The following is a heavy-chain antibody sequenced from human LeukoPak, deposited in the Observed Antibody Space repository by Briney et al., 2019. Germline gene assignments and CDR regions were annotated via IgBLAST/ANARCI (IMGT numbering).Heavy chain of an antibody. D-gene: IGHD3-10*01. CDR3: ARDSHSLRWFL. J-gene: IGHJ2*01. CDR2: IYYSGNT. Sequence: SETLSLTCTVSGGSISSYYWSWIRQPPGKGLEWIGYIYYSGNTKYSPSLSNRVTISLATSRKQFSLKLSSVTAADTAVYYCARDSHSLRWFLWGRGTLVTVSS. V-gene: IGHV4-59*01. CDR1: GGSISSYY.